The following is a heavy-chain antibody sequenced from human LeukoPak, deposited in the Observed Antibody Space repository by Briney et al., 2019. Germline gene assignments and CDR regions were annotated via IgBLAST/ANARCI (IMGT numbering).Heavy chain of an antibody. CDR3: ARDGSGGSPLTSPDAFDI. J-gene: IGHJ3*02. D-gene: IGHD2-15*01. CDR1: GFTFSSYA. V-gene: IGHV3-30*04. CDR2: ISYDGSNK. Sequence: AGGSLRLSCAASGFTFSSYAMHWARQAPGKGLEWVAVISYDGSNKYYADSVKGRFTISRDNSKNTLYLQMNSLRAEDTAVYYCARDGSGGSPLTSPDAFDIWGQGTMVTVSS.